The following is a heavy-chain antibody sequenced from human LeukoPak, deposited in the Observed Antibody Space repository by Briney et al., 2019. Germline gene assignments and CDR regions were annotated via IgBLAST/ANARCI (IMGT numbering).Heavy chain of an antibody. J-gene: IGHJ4*02. CDR1: GFTFSSYA. CDR2: ISYDGSNK. Sequence: GGSLRLSCAASGFTFSSYAMHWVRQAPGKGLEWVAVISYDGSNKYYADSVKGRFTISRDNSKNTLYLQMNSLRAEDTAVYYCARDFYDSSGYYLDYWGQGTLDTVSS. D-gene: IGHD3-22*01. CDR3: ARDFYDSSGYYLDY. V-gene: IGHV3-30-3*01.